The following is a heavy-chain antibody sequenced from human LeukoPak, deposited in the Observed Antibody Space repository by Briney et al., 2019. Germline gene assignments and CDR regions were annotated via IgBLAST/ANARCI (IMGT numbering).Heavy chain of an antibody. CDR1: GFTFSSYS. D-gene: IGHD3-10*01. Sequence: PGGSLRLSCAASGFTFSSYSMNWVRQAPGKGLEWVSYISSASNTIYYADSVKGRFTISRDNAKNSLYLQMNSLRAEDTAMYYCARDGWFGDYNWFDHWGQGTLSPSPQ. CDR3: ARDGWFGDYNWFDH. CDR2: ISSASNTI. V-gene: IGHV3-48*01. J-gene: IGHJ5*02.